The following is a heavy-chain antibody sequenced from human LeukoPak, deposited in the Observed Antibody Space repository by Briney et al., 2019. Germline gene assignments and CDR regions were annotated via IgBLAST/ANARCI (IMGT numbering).Heavy chain of an antibody. J-gene: IGHJ4*02. CDR3: AKDMRAVAAFDY. V-gene: IGHV3-9*01. CDR1: GFTFDDYA. CDR2: ISWNSGSI. Sequence: GGTLRLSCAASGFTFDDYAMHWVRQAPGKGLEWVSGISWNSGSIGYADSVKGRFTISRDNAKNSLYLQMNSLRAEDTALYYCAKDMRAVAAFDYWSQGTLVTVSS. D-gene: IGHD6-19*01.